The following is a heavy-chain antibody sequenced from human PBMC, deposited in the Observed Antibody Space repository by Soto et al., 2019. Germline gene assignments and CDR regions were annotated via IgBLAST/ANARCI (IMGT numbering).Heavy chain of an antibody. CDR3: ARSMYAYYCYGMDV. D-gene: IGHD2-8*01. CDR1: GFTFSNYA. J-gene: IGHJ6*04. V-gene: IGHV3-23*01. CDR2: IGGSGGGT. Sequence: EVQLLESGGGLVQPGGSLRLSCAASGFTFSNYAMTWVRQAPGKGLEWVSTIGGSGGGTYYADSVKGRFTISKDDSKNTLSLQMNSLRAEDTAVYYCARSMYAYYCYGMDVWGKGTTVTVSS.